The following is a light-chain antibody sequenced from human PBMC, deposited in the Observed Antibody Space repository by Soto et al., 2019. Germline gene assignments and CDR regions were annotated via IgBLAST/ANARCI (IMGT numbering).Light chain of an antibody. Sequence: EIVMTQSPATLSVSPGERATLSCRTSQTVGDNLAWYQQKPGQAPRLLIYGTSIRATGTPARFSGSGPGTDFTLTISSLQSEDFPIYFCQQYNNWPLTFGQGTRLEI. J-gene: IGKJ5*01. CDR1: QTVGDN. CDR2: GTS. CDR3: QQYNNWPLT. V-gene: IGKV3-15*01.